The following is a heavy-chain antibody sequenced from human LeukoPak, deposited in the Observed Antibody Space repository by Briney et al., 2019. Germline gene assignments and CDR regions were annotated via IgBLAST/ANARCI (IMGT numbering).Heavy chain of an antibody. Sequence: GGSLRLSCAASGFTFDDYGMSWVRQAPGKGLEWVSGINWNGGSTGYADSVKGRFTISRDNAKNSLYLQMNSLRAEDTALYYCASRLGPGSHMDVWGKGTTVTVSS. CDR1: GFTFDDYG. V-gene: IGHV3-20*04. D-gene: IGHD3-10*01. CDR3: ASRLGPGSHMDV. J-gene: IGHJ6*03. CDR2: INWNGGST.